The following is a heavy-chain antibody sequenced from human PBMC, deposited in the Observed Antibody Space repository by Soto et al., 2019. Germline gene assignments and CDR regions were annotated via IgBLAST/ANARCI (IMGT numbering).Heavy chain of an antibody. D-gene: IGHD1-26*01. CDR2: IYYSGLT. CDR3: ARSRSYYALDY. CDR1: GDSISTEGYY. J-gene: IGHJ4*02. V-gene: IGHV4-31*03. Sequence: SETLSLTCSVSGDSISTEGYYWSWIRQHPGKGLEWIGYIYYSGLTSYNPSLKSRVTISRATSKNQFYLKLSSVTAADTAVYYCARSRSYYALDYWGQGTLVTVSS.